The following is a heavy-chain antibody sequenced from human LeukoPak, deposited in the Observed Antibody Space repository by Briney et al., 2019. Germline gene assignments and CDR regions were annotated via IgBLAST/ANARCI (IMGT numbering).Heavy chain of an antibody. CDR1: GGSISSSSYY. CDR3: ARAGKYYYDSSGYYWDYYYYYMDV. V-gene: IGHV4-39*07. Sequence: SETLSLTCTVSGGSISSSSYYWGWIRQPPGKGLEWIGSIYYSGSTNYNPSLKSRVTISVDTPKNQFSLKLSSVTAADTAVYYCARAGKYYYDSSGYYWDYYYYYMDVWGKGTTVTISS. CDR2: IYYSGST. D-gene: IGHD3-22*01. J-gene: IGHJ6*03.